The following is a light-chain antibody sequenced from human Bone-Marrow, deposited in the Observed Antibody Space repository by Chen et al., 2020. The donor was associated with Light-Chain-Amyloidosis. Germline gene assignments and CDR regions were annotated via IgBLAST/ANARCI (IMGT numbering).Light chain of an antibody. J-gene: IGLJ3*02. V-gene: IGLV3-21*02. CDR3: QVWDRSSDRPV. CDR1: NIGSTS. CDR2: DDS. Sequence: SYVLTQPSSVSVAPGQTATIAWGGNNIGSTSVHCYQHTQGQAPLLVVYDDSDRPSGIPERLSGSNSGNTATLTISRVEAGDEADYYCQVWDRSSDRPVFGGGTKLTVL.